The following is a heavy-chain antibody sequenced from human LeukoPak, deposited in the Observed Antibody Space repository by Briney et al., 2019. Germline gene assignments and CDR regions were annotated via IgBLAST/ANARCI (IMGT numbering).Heavy chain of an antibody. CDR2: ISGSDGST. CDR3: ARGGPFSGSLLRGSYYFDY. Sequence: GGSLRLSCAASGFTFSSYGMSWVRQAPGKGLEWVSAISGSDGSTYYADSVKGRFTISRDNSKNTLYLQMNSLRAEDTAVYYCARGGPFSGSLLRGSYYFDYWGQGTLVTVSS. J-gene: IGHJ4*02. CDR1: GFTFSSYG. D-gene: IGHD1-26*01. V-gene: IGHV3-23*01.